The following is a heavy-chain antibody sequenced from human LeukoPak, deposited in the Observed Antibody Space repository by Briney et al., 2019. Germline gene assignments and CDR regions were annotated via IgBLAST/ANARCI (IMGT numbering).Heavy chain of an antibody. V-gene: IGHV3-30*03. J-gene: IGHJ4*02. CDR3: ARDYYYGSGSYSFDY. CDR1: GFTFSSYG. D-gene: IGHD3-10*01. Sequence: GGSLRLSCAASGFTFSSYGMHWVRQAPGKGLEWVAVISYDGSNKYYADSVKGRFTISRDNSKNTLYLQMNSLGAEDTAVYYCARDYYYGSGSYSFDYWGQGTLVTVSS. CDR2: ISYDGSNK.